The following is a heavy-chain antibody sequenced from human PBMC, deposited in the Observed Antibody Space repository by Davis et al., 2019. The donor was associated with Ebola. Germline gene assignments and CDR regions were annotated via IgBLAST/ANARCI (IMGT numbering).Heavy chain of an antibody. V-gene: IGHV3-64*01. CDR1: GFTFSSYA. D-gene: IGHD2-21*02. J-gene: IGHJ4*02. CDR3: ARGGMVTATQFDY. CDR2: ISTNGGST. Sequence: GESLKISCAASGFTFSSYAMHWVRQAPGKGLEYVSAISTNGGSTYYANSVKGRFTISRDNSKNTLYLQMGSLRAEDMAVYYCARGGMVTATQFDYWGQGTPVTVSS.